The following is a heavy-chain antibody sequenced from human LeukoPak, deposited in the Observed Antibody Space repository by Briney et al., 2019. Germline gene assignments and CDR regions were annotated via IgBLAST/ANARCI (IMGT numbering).Heavy chain of an antibody. CDR2: IRYDGSNK. D-gene: IGHD3-10*01. V-gene: IGHV3-30*02. CDR1: AFTFSSYG. Sequence: KPGGSLRLSCAASAFTFSSYGMHWVRQAPGKGLEWVAFIRYDGSNKYYADSVKGRFTISRDNSKNTLYLQMNSLRAEDTAVYYCAKGWREHVLITMVRGVEFDYWGQGTLVTVSS. CDR3: AKGWREHVLITMVRGVEFDY. J-gene: IGHJ4*02.